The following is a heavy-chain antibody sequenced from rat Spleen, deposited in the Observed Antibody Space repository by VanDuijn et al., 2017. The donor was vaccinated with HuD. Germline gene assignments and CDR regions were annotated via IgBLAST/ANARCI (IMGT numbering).Heavy chain of an antibody. CDR1: GFTFSNYG. J-gene: IGHJ3*01. D-gene: IGHD1-7*01. V-gene: IGHV5-29*01. CDR2: INYDGSST. Sequence: EVQLVESGGALVQPGRSLKLSCAASGFTFSNYGMACVRQAPTKGMEWVATINYDGSSTHYRDSVKGRFTISRDNAKSTLFLQMDSLRSEDTATHYCSTLGRSPMGMRLAYWGQGSLFSVSS. CDR3: STLGRSPMGMRLAY.